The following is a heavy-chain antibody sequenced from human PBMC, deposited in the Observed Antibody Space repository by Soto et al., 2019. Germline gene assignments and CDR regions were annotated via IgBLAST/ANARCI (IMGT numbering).Heavy chain of an antibody. Sequence: GASVKVSCKASGGTFSSYAISWVRQAPGQGLEWMGGIIPIFGTANYAQKFQGRVTITADESTSTAYMELSSLRSEDTAVYYCARGRYDFWSGAEQRYFDYWGQGTLVTVSS. V-gene: IGHV1-69*13. D-gene: IGHD3-3*01. J-gene: IGHJ4*02. CDR2: IIPIFGTA. CDR1: GGTFSSYA. CDR3: ARGRYDFWSGAEQRYFDY.